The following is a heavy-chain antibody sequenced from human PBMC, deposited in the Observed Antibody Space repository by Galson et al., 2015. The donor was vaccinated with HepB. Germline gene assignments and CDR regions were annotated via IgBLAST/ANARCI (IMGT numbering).Heavy chain of an antibody. CDR1: GFTFSSYS. J-gene: IGHJ4*02. V-gene: IGHV3-21*01. CDR3: ARQNYCSSTSCYPSDFFDY. CDR2: ISSSSYI. Sequence: SLRLSCGASGFTFSSYSMNWVRQAPGKGLEWVSSISSSSYIYYADSVKGRFTISRDNAKNSLYLQMNSLRAEDTAVYYCARQNYCSSTSCYPSDFFDYWGQGTLVTVSS. D-gene: IGHD2-2*01.